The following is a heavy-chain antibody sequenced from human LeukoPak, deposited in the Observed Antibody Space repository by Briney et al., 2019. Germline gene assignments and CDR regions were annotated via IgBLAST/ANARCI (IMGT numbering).Heavy chain of an antibody. CDR1: GYTFTSYG. V-gene: IGHV1-18*01. J-gene: IGHJ3*02. CDR2: ISAYNGNT. D-gene: IGHD3-3*01. Sequence: GASVKVSCKASGYTFTSYGINWVRQAPGQGLEWMGWISAYNGNTNYAQKLQGRLTMTTDTSTSTAYMELRSLRSDDTAVYYCARRITIFGVVILDAFDIWGQGTMVTVSS. CDR3: ARRITIFGVVILDAFDI.